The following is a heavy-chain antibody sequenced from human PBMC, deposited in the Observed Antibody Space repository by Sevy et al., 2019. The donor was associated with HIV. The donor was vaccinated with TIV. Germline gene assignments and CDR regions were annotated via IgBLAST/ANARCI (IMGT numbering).Heavy chain of an antibody. J-gene: IGHJ4*02. CDR2: IKSKTDGGTT. V-gene: IGHV3-15*01. D-gene: IGHD3-10*01. CDR3: TTAHQWFGNLRLD. CDR1: GFTFSKAW. Sequence: GGSLRLSCAASGFTFSKAWMNWVRQAPGKGPEWVGRIKSKTDGGTTDFAAFVKGRFKISRDDSNDTPFLQMDNLEVEDTAVYYCTTAHQWFGNLRLDWGQGTLVTVSS.